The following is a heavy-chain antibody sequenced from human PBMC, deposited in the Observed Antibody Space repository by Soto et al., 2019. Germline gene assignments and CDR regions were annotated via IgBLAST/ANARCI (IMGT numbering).Heavy chain of an antibody. D-gene: IGHD1-7*01. Sequence: GASVKVSCKECGYTFTSYYMHWVRQAPGQGLEWMGIINPGGGSTSYAQKFQGRVTMTRDTSTSTVYMGLSSLRSEDTAVYYCARVEEGLELSYFDYWGQGTLVTVSS. CDR3: ARVEEGLELSYFDY. CDR1: GYTFTSYY. V-gene: IGHV1-46*01. J-gene: IGHJ4*02. CDR2: INPGGGST.